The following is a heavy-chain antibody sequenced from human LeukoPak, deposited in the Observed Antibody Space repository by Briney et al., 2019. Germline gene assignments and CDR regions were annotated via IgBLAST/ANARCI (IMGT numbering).Heavy chain of an antibody. V-gene: IGHV1-69*04. CDR1: GGIFTSYT. Sequence: ASVKVSCKASGGIFTSYTISWVRQAPGQGLEWMGRIIPLLGIANYAQKFQGRVTIVAEKSTRAVYMQLTSLTSGDTAIYYCVRDDADSAYAAGDYWGQGTLVTVSS. CDR2: IIPLLGIA. D-gene: IGHD5-12*01. CDR3: VRDDADSAYAAGDY. J-gene: IGHJ4*02.